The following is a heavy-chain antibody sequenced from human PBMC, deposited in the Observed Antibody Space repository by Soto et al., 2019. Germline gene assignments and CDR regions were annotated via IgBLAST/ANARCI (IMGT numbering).Heavy chain of an antibody. CDR1: GGTFSSYT. V-gene: IGHV1-69*02. Sequence: SVKVSCKASGGTFSSYTISWVRQAPGQGLEWMGRIIPILGIANYAQKFQGRVTITADKSTSTAYMELSSLRSEDTAVYYCARILTGYPAYYGMDVWGQGTTVTVSS. CDR2: IIPILGIA. J-gene: IGHJ6*02. D-gene: IGHD3-9*01. CDR3: ARILTGYPAYYGMDV.